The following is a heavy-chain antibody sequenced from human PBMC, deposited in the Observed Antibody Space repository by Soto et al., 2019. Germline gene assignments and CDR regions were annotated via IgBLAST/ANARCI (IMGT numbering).Heavy chain of an antibody. J-gene: IGHJ2*01. CDR1: GFTFSNYA. Sequence: GGSLRLSCAASGFTFSNYAMSWVRQAPGMGLEWVSSISASSQTTSYADSVKGRFTISRDTSKNTLFLHMSSLRAEDTALYFCARSLLFTYGDRNLDVWGRGTLVTVYS. CDR3: ARSLLFTYGDRNLDV. CDR2: ISASSQTT. V-gene: IGHV3-23*01. D-gene: IGHD4-17*01.